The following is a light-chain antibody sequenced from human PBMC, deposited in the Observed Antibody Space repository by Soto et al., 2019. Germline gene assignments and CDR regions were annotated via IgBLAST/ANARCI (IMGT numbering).Light chain of an antibody. CDR2: DNN. J-gene: IGLJ1*01. CDR3: GTWDSSLSAYV. Sequence: QSVLTQPPSVSAAPGQKVTISCSGSSSNIGNNYVSWYQQLPGTAPKLLIYDNNKRPSGIPDRFSDSKSGTSATLAITGLQTGDAADYYCGTWDSSLSAYVFGTGTKVTVL. CDR1: SSNIGNNY. V-gene: IGLV1-51*01.